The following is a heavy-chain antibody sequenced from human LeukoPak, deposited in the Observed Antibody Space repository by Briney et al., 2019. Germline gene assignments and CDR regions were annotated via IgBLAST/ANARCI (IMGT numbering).Heavy chain of an antibody. CDR1: GFTFSSFA. CDR2: ITGSGGTT. V-gene: IGHV3-23*01. Sequence: GGSLRLSCAASGFTFSSFAMTWVRRAPGKGLEWVSTITGSGGTTYYADFSKGRFTISRDNARNSLDLHMSSLGAEDTAVYYCAREGDGSRYYFDYWGQGILVTVSS. J-gene: IGHJ4*02. D-gene: IGHD2-21*01. CDR3: AREGDGSRYYFDY.